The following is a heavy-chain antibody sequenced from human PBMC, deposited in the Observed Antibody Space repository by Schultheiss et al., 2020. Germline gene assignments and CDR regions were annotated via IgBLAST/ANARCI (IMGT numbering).Heavy chain of an antibody. J-gene: IGHJ4*02. CDR1: GYTFTSYG. V-gene: IGHV1-18*01. CDR2: ISAYNGNT. CDR3: ARVGGSYRSYDY. Sequence: ASVKVSCKASGYTFTSYGISWVRQAPGQGLEWMGWISAYNGNTNYAQKLQGRVTITRDTSASTAYMELSSLRSEDTAVYYCARVGGSYRSYDYWGQGTLVTVYS. D-gene: IGHD3-16*02.